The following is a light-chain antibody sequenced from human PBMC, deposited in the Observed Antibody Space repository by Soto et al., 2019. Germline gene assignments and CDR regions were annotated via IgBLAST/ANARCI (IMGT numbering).Light chain of an antibody. V-gene: IGLV2-11*01. CDR1: SSDVGGYNY. CDR2: DVS. CDR3: CSYAGSFRV. J-gene: IGLJ1*01. Sequence: ALTQPRSVSGSPGQSVTISCTGTSSDVGGYNYVSWYQQHPGKAPKLMIYDVSKRPSGVPDRFSGSKSGNTASLTISGLQAEDEADYYCCSYAGSFRVFGTGTKVTVL.